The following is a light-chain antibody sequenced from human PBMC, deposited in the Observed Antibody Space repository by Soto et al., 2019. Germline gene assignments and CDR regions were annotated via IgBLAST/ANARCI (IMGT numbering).Light chain of an antibody. Sequence: QSALTQPASVSGSPGQSITISCTGTSSDVGGYDYVSWYQQEPGRAPKLMIYAVSNRPPGVSYRFSGSKSGNTASLTISGLQAEDEADYYCSSYTATNTYVFGTGTKLTVL. CDR1: SSDVGGYDY. J-gene: IGLJ1*01. CDR3: SSYTATNTYV. CDR2: AVS. V-gene: IGLV2-14*01.